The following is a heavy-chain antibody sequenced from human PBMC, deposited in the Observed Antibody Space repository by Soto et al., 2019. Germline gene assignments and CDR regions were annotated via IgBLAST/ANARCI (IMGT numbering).Heavy chain of an antibody. V-gene: IGHV3-23*01. CDR3: AKDGEDQLELLAVV. Sequence: GGSLRLSCAASGFTFSSYAMSWVRQAPGKGLEWVSAISGSGGSTYYADSVKGRFTISRDNSKNTLYLQMNSLRAEDTAVYYCAKDGEDQLELLAVVWGKGTTVTVSS. J-gene: IGHJ6*04. D-gene: IGHD1-7*01. CDR1: GFTFSSYA. CDR2: ISGSGGST.